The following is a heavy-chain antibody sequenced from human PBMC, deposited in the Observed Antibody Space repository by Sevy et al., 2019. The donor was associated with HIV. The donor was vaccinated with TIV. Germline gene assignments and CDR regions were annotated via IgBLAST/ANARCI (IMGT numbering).Heavy chain of an antibody. CDR3: ARDQYYDILTGLYAMDV. V-gene: IGHV4-61*01. J-gene: IGHJ6*02. CDR1: GASVSSANDY. Sequence: SETLSLTCSVSGASVSSANDYWSWIRQPPGKGLEWIGYVFYFGNTNYNPSLKSRATISLDTSKKQFSLKLTSVTAADTAIYYCARDQYYDILTGLYAMDVWCQGTTVTVSS. CDR2: VFYFGNT. D-gene: IGHD3-9*01.